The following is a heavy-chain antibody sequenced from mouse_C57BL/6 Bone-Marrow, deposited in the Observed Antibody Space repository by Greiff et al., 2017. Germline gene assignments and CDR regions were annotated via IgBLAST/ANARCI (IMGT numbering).Heavy chain of an antibody. CDR2: ILPGSGST. D-gene: IGHD1-1*01. CDR3: ARSGPSYYGSTDWYFDV. Sequence: VQLQQSGAELMKPGASVKLSCKATGYTFTGYWIEWVKQRPGHGLEWIGEILPGSGSTNYNEKFKGKATFTADTSSNTAYMQLSSLTTEDSAIHYCARSGPSYYGSTDWYFDVWGTGTTVTVSS. V-gene: IGHV1-9*01. CDR1: GYTFTGYW. J-gene: IGHJ1*03.